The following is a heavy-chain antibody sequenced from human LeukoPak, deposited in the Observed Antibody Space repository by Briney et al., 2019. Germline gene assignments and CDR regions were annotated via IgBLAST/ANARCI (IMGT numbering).Heavy chain of an antibody. CDR3: ARLGADDKPYSSSWYPFDY. D-gene: IGHD6-13*01. CDR1: GGSISSYY. V-gene: IGHV4-59*08. CDR2: IYYSGST. J-gene: IGHJ4*02. Sequence: PSETLSLTRTVSGGSISSYYWSWIRQPPGKGLEWIGYIYYSGSTNYDPSLKSRVTISVDTSKNQFSLKLSSVTAADTAVYYCARLGADDKPYSSSWYPFDYWGQGTLVTVSS.